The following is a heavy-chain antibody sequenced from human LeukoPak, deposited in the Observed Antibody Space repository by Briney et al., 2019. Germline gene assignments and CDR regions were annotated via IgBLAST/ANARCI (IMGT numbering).Heavy chain of an antibody. Sequence: ASVKVSCKASGYTFTSYGIRWVRQAPGQGLEWMGWISAYNGNTNYAQKLQGRVTMTTDTSTSTAYMELRSLRSDDTAVYYCARDRSGYDPLDYWGQGTLVTVSS. CDR1: GYTFTSYG. D-gene: IGHD5-12*01. CDR3: ARDRSGYDPLDY. CDR2: ISAYNGNT. J-gene: IGHJ4*02. V-gene: IGHV1-18*01.